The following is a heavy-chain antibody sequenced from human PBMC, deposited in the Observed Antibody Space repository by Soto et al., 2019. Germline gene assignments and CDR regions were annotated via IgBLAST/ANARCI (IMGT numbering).Heavy chain of an antibody. CDR2: IERGGST. CDR3: ARGYGSGSYWAY. Sequence: QVQLQQWGAGLLKPSETLSLTCAVYGGSFSGYYWSWVRQPPGKGLGWIGEIERGGSTNYNPSLKSRVAISVDTSTNQLSLKVNSVTAADTAVYYCARGYGSGSYWAYWGQGTLVTVSS. J-gene: IGHJ4*02. V-gene: IGHV4-34*02. CDR1: GGSFSGYY. D-gene: IGHD3-10*01.